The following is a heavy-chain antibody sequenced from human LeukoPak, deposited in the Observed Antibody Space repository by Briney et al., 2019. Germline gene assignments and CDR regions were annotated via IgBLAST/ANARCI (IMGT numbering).Heavy chain of an antibody. V-gene: IGHV3-23*01. Sequence: GGSLRLSCAASGFTFGSYSMSWVRQAPGKGLGWVSAMTVNVGGTYYEDSVKGRFTVSRDNSKNTLYLQMNSLRAEDTAVYYCAKASYSSTWPYYFDYWGQGTLVTVSS. J-gene: IGHJ4*02. CDR2: MTVNVGGT. CDR1: GFTFGSYS. CDR3: AKASYSSTWPYYFDY. D-gene: IGHD6-13*01.